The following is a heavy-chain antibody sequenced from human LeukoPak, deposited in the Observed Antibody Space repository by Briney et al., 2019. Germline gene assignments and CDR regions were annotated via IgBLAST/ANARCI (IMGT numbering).Heavy chain of an antibody. CDR3: ARWLELMRNFDW. V-gene: IGHV3-7*01. Sequence: GPLRLSCVGSGFTFSDYWMSWVRQAPGKGLEWVANIKQDGSEKDYVDALKGRFTISRDNAKNSLYLQMNSLRAEDTAVYYCARWLELMRNFDWWGQGTLVTVSS. J-gene: IGHJ4*02. CDR1: GFTFSDYW. CDR2: IKQDGSEK. D-gene: IGHD5-24*01.